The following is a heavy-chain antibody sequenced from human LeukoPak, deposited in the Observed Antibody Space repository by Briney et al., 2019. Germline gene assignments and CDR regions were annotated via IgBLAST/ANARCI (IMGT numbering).Heavy chain of an antibody. J-gene: IGHJ4*02. D-gene: IGHD3-10*01. CDR1: GFTFSSYW. CDR2: IKSDGSST. V-gene: IGHV3-74*01. Sequence: PGGSLRLSRAASGFTFSSYWMYWVRQAPGKGLVWVSRIKSDGSSTRCADSVKGRFTISRDNAKNTLYLQMNSLRAEDTAVYYCAREGIRGVEIDYWGQGTLVTVSS. CDR3: AREGIRGVEIDY.